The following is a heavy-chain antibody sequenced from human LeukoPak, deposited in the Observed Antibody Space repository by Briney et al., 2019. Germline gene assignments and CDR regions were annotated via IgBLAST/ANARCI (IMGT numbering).Heavy chain of an antibody. Sequence: GGSLRLSCAASGFTFSNAWMSWLRQAPGRGLEWVANIKPDGNEKYFVDSVRGRFTISRDNAKNSLYLQMNSLRAEDTAVYFYARDLSGPSFYWGQGTLVTVSS. CDR2: IKPDGNEK. CDR1: GFTFSNAW. J-gene: IGHJ4*02. V-gene: IGHV3-7*01. CDR3: ARDLSGPSFY. D-gene: IGHD2-15*01.